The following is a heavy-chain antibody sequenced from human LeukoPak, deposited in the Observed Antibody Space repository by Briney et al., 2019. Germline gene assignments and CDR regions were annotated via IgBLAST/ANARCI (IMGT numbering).Heavy chain of an antibody. CDR1: GGSISSSSYS. CDR2: IYYSGST. D-gene: IGHD6-19*01. J-gene: IGHJ4*02. Sequence: SETLSLTCTVSGGSISSSSYSWGWIRQPPGQGLEWIGSIYYSGSTYYNPSLKSRVTISVDTSKNQFSLKLSSVTAADTAVYYCARLVGGWFGYYFDYWGQGTLVTVSS. CDR3: ARLVGGWFGYYFDY. V-gene: IGHV4-39*01.